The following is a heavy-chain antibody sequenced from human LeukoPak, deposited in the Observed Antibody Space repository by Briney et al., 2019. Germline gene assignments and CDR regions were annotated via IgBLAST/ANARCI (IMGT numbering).Heavy chain of an antibody. V-gene: IGHV3-21*04. Sequence: GGSLRLSCAASGFTFSSYSMNWVRQAPGKGLEWVSSISSSSSYIYYADSVKGRFTISRDNAKNSLYLQMNSLRSEDTAVYYCARDNYYDSTGYLRSTYYYFYMDVWGKGTTVTISS. CDR1: GFTFSSYS. D-gene: IGHD3-22*01. CDR2: ISSSSSYI. J-gene: IGHJ6*03. CDR3: ARDNYYDSTGYLRSTYYYFYMDV.